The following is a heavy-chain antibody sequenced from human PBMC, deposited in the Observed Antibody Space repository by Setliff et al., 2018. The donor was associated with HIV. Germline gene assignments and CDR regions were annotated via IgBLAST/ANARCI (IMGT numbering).Heavy chain of an antibody. Sequence: SETLSLTCAVYGGSFAASHRSWIRQSPGKGLEWIGEISHSGDTKYTPSLKGRLTISIDTSKKQFSLRLKSVTAADAAVYYCATDHVTMAGTRFDFWGQGTPVTVSS. V-gene: IGHV4-34*01. J-gene: IGHJ4*02. CDR2: ISHSGDT. CDR3: ATDHVTMAGTRFDF. CDR1: GGSFAASH. D-gene: IGHD6-19*01.